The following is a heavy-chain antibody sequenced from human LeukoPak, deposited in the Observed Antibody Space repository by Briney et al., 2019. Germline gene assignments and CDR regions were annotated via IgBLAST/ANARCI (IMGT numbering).Heavy chain of an antibody. D-gene: IGHD5-12*01. Sequence: SETLSLTCTVSGGSISSYYWNWIRQPPGKGLEWIGYIYYSGTTNYNPSLKSRVSMSVDTSKNQFSLKLSSVTAADTAVYYCARDGDRDSGYERYNWFDPWGQGTLVTVSS. CDR2: IYYSGTT. CDR3: ARDGDRDSGYERYNWFDP. J-gene: IGHJ5*02. V-gene: IGHV4-59*01. CDR1: GGSISSYY.